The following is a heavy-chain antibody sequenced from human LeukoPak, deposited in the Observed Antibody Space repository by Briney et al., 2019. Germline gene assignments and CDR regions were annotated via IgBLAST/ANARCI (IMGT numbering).Heavy chain of an antibody. D-gene: IGHD1-14*01. CDR3: ARGITPRTFDY. J-gene: IGHJ4*02. CDR1: GGSISSSSYY. CDR2: IYYSGST. V-gene: IGHV4-61*01. Sequence: SETLSLTCTVSGGSISSSSYYWSWIRQPPGKGLEWIGYIYYSGSTNYNPSLKSRVTISVDTSKNQFSLKLSSVTAADTAVYYCARGITPRTFDYWGQGTLVTVSS.